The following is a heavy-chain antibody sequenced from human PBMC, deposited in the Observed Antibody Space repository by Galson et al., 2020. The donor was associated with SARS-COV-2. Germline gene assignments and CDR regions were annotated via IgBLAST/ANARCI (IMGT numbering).Heavy chain of an antibody. Sequence: SQTLSLTRAISGDSVPSNSAAWNWTRQSPSRGLEWLGRTWYRSKWYNDYAVYVKSRITINPDTSKNQVSLQPNSVTPGDTAVYYCASATSTDTGRGMDVGGQRGTVTVSS. V-gene: IGHV6-1*01. CDR2: TWYRSKWYN. J-gene: IGHJ6*02. CDR1: GDSVPSNSAA. CDR3: ASATSTDTGRGMDV. D-gene: IGHD1-26*01.